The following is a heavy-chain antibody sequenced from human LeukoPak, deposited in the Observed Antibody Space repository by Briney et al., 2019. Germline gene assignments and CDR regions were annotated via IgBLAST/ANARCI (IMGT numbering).Heavy chain of an antibody. CDR3: ARANDGYSYGYISDGMDV. J-gene: IGHJ6*02. Sequence: SVKVSCKASGGTLSNYAISWVRQAPGQGLEWMGGIIPIFGTANYAQKFQGRVTISADESTSTAYMELNSLRSEDTAVYYCARANDGYSYGYISDGMDVWGQGTTVTVSS. D-gene: IGHD5-18*01. V-gene: IGHV1-69*13. CDR1: GGTLSNYA. CDR2: IIPIFGTA.